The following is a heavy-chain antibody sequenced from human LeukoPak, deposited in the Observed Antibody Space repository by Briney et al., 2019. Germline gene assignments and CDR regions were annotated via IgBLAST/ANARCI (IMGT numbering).Heavy chain of an antibody. CDR2: INHSGST. J-gene: IGHJ4*02. CDR3: ARGPSSITIFGVVIMPDEFDY. CDR1: GGSFSGYY. Sequence: ASETLSLTCAVYGGSFSGYYWSWIRQPPGKGLEWIGEINHSGSTNYNPSLKSRVTISVDTSKNQFSLKLSSVTAADTAVYYCARGPSSITIFGVVIMPDEFDYWGQGTLVTVSS. D-gene: IGHD3-3*01. V-gene: IGHV4-34*01.